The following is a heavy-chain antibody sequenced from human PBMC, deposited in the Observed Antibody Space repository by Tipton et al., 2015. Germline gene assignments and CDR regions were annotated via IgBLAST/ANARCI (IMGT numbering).Heavy chain of an antibody. V-gene: IGHV1-69*06. CDR2: IIPIFGTS. D-gene: IGHD6-19*01. J-gene: IGHJ4*02. CDR3: AKDRAVAGHQGAYYLDS. CDR1: GGSLTNYV. Sequence: QSGPEVKKPGSSVKVSCKASGGSLTNYVISWLRQAPGQGLEWVGEIIPIFGTSDYAQKFQGRVTISADKSTSTAYLELSSLRSEDTAVYYCAKDRAVAGHQGAYYLDSWGQGTLVTVSS.